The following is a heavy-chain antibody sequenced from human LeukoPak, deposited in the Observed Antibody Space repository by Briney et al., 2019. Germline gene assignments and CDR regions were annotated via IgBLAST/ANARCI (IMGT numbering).Heavy chain of an antibody. Sequence: PGGSLRLSCAASGFTFSNYAMHWVRQAPGKGLEWVSSISIGSTYIYYADSVKGRFTISRDNSKNTLHLQMNSLRAEDTAIYYCAKASLCSSAARYAFDIWGQGTMVTVSS. CDR1: GFTFSNYA. V-gene: IGHV3-21*04. CDR3: AKASLCSSAARYAFDI. CDR2: ISIGSTYI. D-gene: IGHD3-16*01. J-gene: IGHJ3*02.